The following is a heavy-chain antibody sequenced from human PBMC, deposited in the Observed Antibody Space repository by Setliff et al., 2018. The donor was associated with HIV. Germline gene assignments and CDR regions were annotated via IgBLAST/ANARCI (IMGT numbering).Heavy chain of an antibody. Sequence: SVKVSCKASGGTLSSYAISWVRQAPGQGLEWMGRIITILDTAKYAPKFQGRVTITADESTSTAYMELSSLRSEDTAVYYCARPGRTSGWYVYYFDSWGQGTLVTVSS. J-gene: IGHJ4*02. CDR3: ARPGRTSGWYVYYFDS. CDR1: GGTLSSYA. D-gene: IGHD6-19*01. CDR2: IITILDTA. V-gene: IGHV1-69*11.